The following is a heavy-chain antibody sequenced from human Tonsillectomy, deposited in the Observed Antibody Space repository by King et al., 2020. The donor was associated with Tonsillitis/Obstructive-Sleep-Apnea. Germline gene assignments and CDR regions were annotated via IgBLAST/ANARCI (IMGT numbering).Heavy chain of an antibody. CDR1: GFSLSTSGVG. CDR3: AHSPMGYYYYYMDV. CDR2: MYWDADK. Sequence: TLKESGPTLVKPTQTLTLTCTFSGFSLSTSGVGVGWIRQPPGKALGWLAVMYWDADKRYSPSLKTRLTITKDTSKNQVVLTMTNMDPVDTATYYCAHSPMGYYYYYMDVWGKGTTVTVSS. J-gene: IGHJ6*03. D-gene: IGHD3-16*01. V-gene: IGHV2-5*02.